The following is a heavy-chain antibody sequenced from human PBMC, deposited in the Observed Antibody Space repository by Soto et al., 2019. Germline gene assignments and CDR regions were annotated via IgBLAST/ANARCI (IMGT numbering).Heavy chain of an antibody. J-gene: IGHJ4*02. V-gene: IGHV3-48*02. CDR3: ARKGVAFDY. D-gene: IGHD3-3*01. Sequence: GGSLRLSCAASGFTFSSYSMNWVRQAPGKGLEWISYISTTSSSIYYADSVEGRFTIPRDNAKNSLFLQMNSLRDEDTAVYYCARKGVAFDYWGQGALVTVSS. CDR2: ISTTSSSI. CDR1: GFTFSSYS.